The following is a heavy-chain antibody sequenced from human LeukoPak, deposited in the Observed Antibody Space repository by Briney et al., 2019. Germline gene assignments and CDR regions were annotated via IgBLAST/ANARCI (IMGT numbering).Heavy chain of an antibody. CDR2: ISAYNGNT. V-gene: IGHV1-18*01. Sequence: ASVKVSCKASGYTFPRYGISWVRQAPGQGLEWMGWISAYNGNTNYAQKLQGRVTMTTDTSTSTAYMELRSLRSDDTAVYYCARVRIQAVAGTNYYYGMDVWGQGTTVTVSS. D-gene: IGHD6-19*01. CDR1: GYTFPRYG. CDR3: ARVRIQAVAGTNYYYGMDV. J-gene: IGHJ6*02.